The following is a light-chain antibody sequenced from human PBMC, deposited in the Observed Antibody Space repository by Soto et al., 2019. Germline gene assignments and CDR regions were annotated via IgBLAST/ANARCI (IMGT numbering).Light chain of an antibody. J-gene: IGKJ2*01. CDR3: QQFGSSIPHT. CDR1: QVIGSRY. V-gene: IGKV3-20*01. Sequence: EIVMTQSPATLSVSPGERATISCRASQVIGSRYLAWYHQKSGQAPRLLIYGASSRATGIPDRFSGSGSGTDFTLTVSRLEPEDFGVYYCQQFGSSIPHTFGQGTKVDIK. CDR2: GAS.